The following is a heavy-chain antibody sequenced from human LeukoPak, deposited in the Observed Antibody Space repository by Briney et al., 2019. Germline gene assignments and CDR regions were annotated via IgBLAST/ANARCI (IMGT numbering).Heavy chain of an antibody. J-gene: IGHJ4*02. CDR1: GFTFSSYG. CDR3: ARGSGSYSYFDY. V-gene: IGHV3-33*01. CDR2: IWYDGSNK. D-gene: IGHD1-26*01. Sequence: GGSLRLSCAASGFTFSSYGMHWVRQAPGKGLEWVAVIWYDGSNKYYADSVKGRFTISRDNSKNTLYLQMNSLRAEDTAVYYCARGSGSYSYFDYWGQGTLVTVSS.